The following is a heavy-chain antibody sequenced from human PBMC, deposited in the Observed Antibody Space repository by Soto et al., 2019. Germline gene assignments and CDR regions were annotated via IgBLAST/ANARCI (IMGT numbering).Heavy chain of an antibody. CDR1: GYTLTELS. D-gene: IGHD6-6*01. CDR2: FDPEDGET. Sequence: ASVKVSCKVSGYTLTELSMHWVRQAPGKGLEWMGGFDPEDGETIYAQKFQGRATMTEDTSTDTAYMELSSLRSEDTAVYYCATAEQLDKRYYYYGMDVCGQGTTVTVSS. V-gene: IGHV1-24*01. J-gene: IGHJ6*02. CDR3: ATAEQLDKRYYYYGMDV.